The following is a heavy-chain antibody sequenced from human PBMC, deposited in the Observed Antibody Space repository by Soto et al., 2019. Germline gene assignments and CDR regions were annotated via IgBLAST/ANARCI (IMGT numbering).Heavy chain of an antibody. CDR1: GGSISSSSYY. V-gene: IGHV4-39*01. D-gene: IGHD3-22*01. CDR3: ARAPSGTMIVVVITQFDY. Sequence: SETLSLTCTVSGGSISSSSYYWGWIRQPPGKGLEWIGSIYYSGSTYYNPSLKSRVTISVDTSKNQFSLKLSSVTAADTAVYYCARAPSGTMIVVVITQFDYWGQGTLVTVSS. CDR2: IYYSGST. J-gene: IGHJ4*02.